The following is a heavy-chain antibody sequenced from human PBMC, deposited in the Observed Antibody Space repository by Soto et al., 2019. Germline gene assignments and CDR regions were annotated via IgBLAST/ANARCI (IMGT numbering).Heavy chain of an antibody. Sequence: GGSLRLSCAGSGFTLSDHYIDWVRQAPGKGLEWVSSVSGSGASVHLPDFLKGRFSSSRDNSKNTVYLELNNLRVDDTAVYYCAKDLPLWSGYSFSENHWGQGTLVTVSS. V-gene: IGHV3-23*01. CDR3: AKDLPLWSGYSFSENH. CDR2: VSGSGASV. J-gene: IGHJ5*02. CDR1: GFTLSDHY. D-gene: IGHD3-3*01.